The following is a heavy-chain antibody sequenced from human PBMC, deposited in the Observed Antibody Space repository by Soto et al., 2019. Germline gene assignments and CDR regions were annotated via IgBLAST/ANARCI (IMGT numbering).Heavy chain of an antibody. CDR2: ISSSGSTI. Sequence: QVQLVESGGGLVKPGGSLRLSCAASGFTSSDYYMSWIRQAPGKGLEWVSYISSSGSTIYNADSVRGRFTISRDNAKNSXYXXMNSLRAEDTAVYYCARDCSSSWYGRGYHYYGMDVWGQGTTVTVSS. V-gene: IGHV3-11*01. D-gene: IGHD6-13*01. J-gene: IGHJ6*02. CDR3: ARDCSSSWYGRGYHYYGMDV. CDR1: GFTSSDYY.